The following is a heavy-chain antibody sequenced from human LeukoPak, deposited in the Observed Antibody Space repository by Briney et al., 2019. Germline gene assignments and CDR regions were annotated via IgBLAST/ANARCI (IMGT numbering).Heavy chain of an antibody. Sequence: SETLSLTSALSLGSFTGYYWSWIRQPPGQGLEWIGEINHSGSTNYNPSLKSRVTISLDTSKNQFSLKLSSVTAADTAVYYCASARELPSLDPTGDYWGQGTLVTVSS. D-gene: IGHD3-10*01. CDR2: INHSGST. CDR1: LGSFTGYY. J-gene: IGHJ4*02. V-gene: IGHV4-34*01. CDR3: ASARELPSLDPTGDY.